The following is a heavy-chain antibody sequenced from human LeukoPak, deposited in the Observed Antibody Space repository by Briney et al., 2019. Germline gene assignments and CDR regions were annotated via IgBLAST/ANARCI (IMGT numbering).Heavy chain of an antibody. V-gene: IGHV1-24*01. D-gene: IGHD3-22*01. Sequence: ASVKVSCKVSGYTLTELSTHWVRQAPGKGLEWMGGFDPEDGETIYAQKFQGRVTMTEDTSTDTAYMELSSLRSEDTAVYYCATQNYYDSSGYYYVVFDYWGQGTLVTVSS. CDR3: ATQNYYDSSGYYYVVFDY. CDR2: FDPEDGET. J-gene: IGHJ4*02. CDR1: GYTLTELS.